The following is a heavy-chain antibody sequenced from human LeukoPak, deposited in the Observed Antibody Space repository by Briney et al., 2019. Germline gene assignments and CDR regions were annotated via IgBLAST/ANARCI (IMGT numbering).Heavy chain of an antibody. D-gene: IGHD2-15*01. V-gene: IGHV4-39*02. Sequence: LSETLSLTCTVSRDSISRGSYYWGWIRQPPGKGLEWIGTIYYSGSTYYNPSLKSRVTISVDTAKNYFSLSLRSVAAADTAVYYCAREPTRPGRKGAPYYYYMDVWGKGTTVTVSS. J-gene: IGHJ6*03. CDR2: IYYSGST. CDR3: AREPTRPGRKGAPYYYYMDV. CDR1: RDSISRGSYY.